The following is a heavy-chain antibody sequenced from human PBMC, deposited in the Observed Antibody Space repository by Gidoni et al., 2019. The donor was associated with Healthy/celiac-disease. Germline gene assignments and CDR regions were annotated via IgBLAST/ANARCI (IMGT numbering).Heavy chain of an antibody. CDR2: ISSSSSYI. V-gene: IGHV3-21*01. CDR3: ARDGELRFLEWLLEADAFDI. J-gene: IGHJ3*02. CDR1: GFTFSSYS. D-gene: IGHD3-3*01. Sequence: EVQLVESGGVLVKPGVSLRLSCAASGFTFSSYSMNWVRQAPGKGLEWVSSISSSSSYIYYADSVKGRFTISRDNAKNSLYLQMNSLRAEDTAVYYCARDGELRFLEWLLEADAFDIWGQGTMVTVSS.